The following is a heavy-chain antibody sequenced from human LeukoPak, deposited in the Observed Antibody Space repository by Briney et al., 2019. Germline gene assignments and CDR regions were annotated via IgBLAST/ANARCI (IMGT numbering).Heavy chain of an antibody. CDR2: IYYSGST. D-gene: IGHD5-18*01. Sequence: SETLSLTCTASGFSISSYYWSWIRQPPGKGLEWIGYIYYSGSTNYNPSPKSRVTISVDTSKNQFSLKLSSVTAADTAVYYCARGGARGYADYWGQGTLVTVSS. CDR1: GFSISSYY. CDR3: ARGGARGYADY. V-gene: IGHV4-59*01. J-gene: IGHJ4*02.